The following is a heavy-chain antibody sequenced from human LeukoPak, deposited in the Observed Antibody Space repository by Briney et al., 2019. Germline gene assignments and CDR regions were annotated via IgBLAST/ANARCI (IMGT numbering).Heavy chain of an antibody. J-gene: IGHJ4*02. CDR3: ARGGSSWYYFDY. CDR1: GGSISSYY. V-gene: IGHV4-59*08. CDR2: IYYSGST. D-gene: IGHD6-13*01. Sequence: PSETLSLTCTVSGGSISSYYWSWIRQPPGKGLEWIGYIYYSGSTNYNPSLKRRVTISVDTSKNQFSLKLSSVTAADTAVYYCARGGSSWYYFDYWGQGTLVTVSS.